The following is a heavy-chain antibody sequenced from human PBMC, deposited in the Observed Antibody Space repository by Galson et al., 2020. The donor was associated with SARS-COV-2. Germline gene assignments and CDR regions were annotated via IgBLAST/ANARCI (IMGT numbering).Heavy chain of an antibody. CDR1: GFTFSDYY. D-gene: IGHD3-10*01. CDR3: ARDKYSGSYYKPMYYYYGMDV. CDR2: ISSSGSTI. Sequence: KIGESLKISCAASGFTFSDYYMSWIRKAPGKGLEWVSYISSSGSTIYYADSVKGRFTISRDNAKNSLYLQMNSLRAEDTAVYYCARDKYSGSYYKPMYYYYGMDVWGQGTTVTVSS. J-gene: IGHJ6*02. V-gene: IGHV3-11*01.